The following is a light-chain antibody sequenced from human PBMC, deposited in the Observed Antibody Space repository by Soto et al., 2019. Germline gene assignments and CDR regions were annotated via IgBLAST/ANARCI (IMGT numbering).Light chain of an antibody. Sequence: DIQITQSPSTLSASVGDRVTITCRASQRINNWLAWYQQEPGKAPKVLIYDASSLESGVPSRFSGSGSGTEFTLTISSLQPDDFATYYCQQYNSYPWTFGQGTKVDIK. V-gene: IGKV1-5*01. CDR3: QQYNSYPWT. CDR1: QRINNW. J-gene: IGKJ1*01. CDR2: DAS.